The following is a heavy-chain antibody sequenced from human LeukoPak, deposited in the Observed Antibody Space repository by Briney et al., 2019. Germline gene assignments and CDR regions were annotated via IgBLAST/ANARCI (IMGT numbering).Heavy chain of an antibody. Sequence: PGGSLRLSCAASGFTFSSYAMHWVRQAPGKGLEWVAVISYDGSNKYYADSVKGRFTISRDNSKNTLYLQMNNLRAEDTAVYYCSKERTYTTNWYGNDAFDIWGQGTMVTVSS. CDR1: GFTFSSYA. D-gene: IGHD6-13*01. CDR2: ISYDGSNK. J-gene: IGHJ3*02. V-gene: IGHV3-30-3*01. CDR3: SKERTYTTNWYGNDAFDI.